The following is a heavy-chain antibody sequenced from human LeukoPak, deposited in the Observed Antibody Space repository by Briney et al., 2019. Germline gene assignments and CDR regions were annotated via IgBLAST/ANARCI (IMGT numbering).Heavy chain of an antibody. CDR1: GGSISSYY. CDR3: ARRPNCSGGSCYGNYYYGMDV. Sequence: SETLSLTCTVSGGSISSYYWSWIRQPPGKGLEWIGYIYYSGSTNYNPSLKSRVTISVDTSTNQFSLKLSSVTAADTAVYYCARRPNCSGGSCYGNYYYGMDVWGQGTTVTVSS. D-gene: IGHD2-15*01. CDR2: IYYSGST. V-gene: IGHV4-59*01. J-gene: IGHJ6*02.